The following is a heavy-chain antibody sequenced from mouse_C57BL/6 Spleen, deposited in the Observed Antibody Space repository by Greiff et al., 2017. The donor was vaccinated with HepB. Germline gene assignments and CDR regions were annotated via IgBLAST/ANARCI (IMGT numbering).Heavy chain of an antibody. V-gene: IGHV3-6*01. J-gene: IGHJ1*03. D-gene: IGHD2-4*01. CDR2: ISYDGSN. Sequence: EVQLVESGPGLVKPSQSLSLTCSVTGYSITSGYYWNWIRQFPGNKLEWMGYISYDGSNNYNPSLKNRISITRDTSKNQFFLKLNSVTTEDTATYYCARDYDYEGYFDVWGTGTTVTVSS. CDR3: ARDYDYEGYFDV. CDR1: GYSITSGYY.